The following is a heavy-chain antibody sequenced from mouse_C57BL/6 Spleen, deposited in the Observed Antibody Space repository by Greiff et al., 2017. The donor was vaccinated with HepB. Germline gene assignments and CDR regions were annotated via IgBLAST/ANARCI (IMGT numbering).Heavy chain of an antibody. J-gene: IGHJ2*01. V-gene: IGHV5-6*01. Sequence: EVQLVESGGDLVKPGGSLKLSCAASGFTFSSYGMSWVRQTPDKRLEWVATISSGGSYTYYPDSVKGRFTISRDNAKNTLYLQMSSLKSEDTAMYYCARHSWDAVYYFDYWGQGTTLTVSS. CDR2: ISSGGSYT. CDR1: GFTFSSYG. CDR3: ARHSWDAVYYFDY. D-gene: IGHD4-1*01.